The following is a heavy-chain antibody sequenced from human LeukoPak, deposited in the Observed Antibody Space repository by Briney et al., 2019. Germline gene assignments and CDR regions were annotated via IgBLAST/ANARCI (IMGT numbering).Heavy chain of an antibody. CDR2: ISSSSSYI. CDR3: ASAHDYSNYGLDY. D-gene: IGHD4-11*01. Sequence: GGSLRLSCAASGFTLSSYSMNWVRQAPGKGLEWVSSISSSSSYIYYADSVKGRFTISRDNSKNTLYLQMNSLRAEDTAVYYCASAHDYSNYGLDYWGQGTLVTVSS. V-gene: IGHV3-21*01. J-gene: IGHJ4*02. CDR1: GFTLSSYS.